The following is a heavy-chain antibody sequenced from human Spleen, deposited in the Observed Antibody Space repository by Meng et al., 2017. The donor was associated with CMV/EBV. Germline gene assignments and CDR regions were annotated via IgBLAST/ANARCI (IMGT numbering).Heavy chain of an antibody. J-gene: IGHJ6*02. D-gene: IGHD6-19*01. CDR1: GFIFSSYA. CDR3: AKDRVARWLAAEVDYYGMDA. Sequence: GESLKISCAPSGFIFSSYAMHWVRQAPGKGLEWVALVYYDGSNQYYSDSVRGRFNISRDNSKNTLLLQMNSLRGEDTGVYYCAKDRVARWLAAEVDYYGMDAWGQGTTVTVSS. CDR2: VYYDGSNQ. V-gene: IGHV3-33*06.